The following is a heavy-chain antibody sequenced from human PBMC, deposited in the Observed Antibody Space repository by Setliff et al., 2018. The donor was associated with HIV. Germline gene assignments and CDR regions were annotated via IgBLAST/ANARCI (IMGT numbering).Heavy chain of an antibody. CDR1: GGAFSSYA. D-gene: IGHD6-19*01. V-gene: IGHV1-69*05. Sequence: SVKVSCKASGGAFSSYALSWVRQAPGQGLEWMGGIIPIFGTANYAQKFQGRVTMTRDTSTSTVYMEVNSLRSEDTAVYYCASTGYSSGWSFDYWGQGTLVTVSS. J-gene: IGHJ4*02. CDR2: IIPIFGTA. CDR3: ASTGYSSGWSFDY.